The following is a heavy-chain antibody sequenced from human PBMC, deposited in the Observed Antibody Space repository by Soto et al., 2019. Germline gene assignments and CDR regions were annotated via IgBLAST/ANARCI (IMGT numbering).Heavy chain of an antibody. J-gene: IGHJ3*02. CDR3: ARHGPGPIILRPTSDDLDI. CDR1: GYSFTSYW. D-gene: IGHD3-3*01. Sequence: GESLKISCKGSGYSFTSYWIGWVRQMPGKGLEWMGIIYPGDSDTRYSPSFQGQVTISADKSISTAYLQWSSLKASDTAMYYRARHGPGPIILRPTSDDLDILDQGXMLAVPS. V-gene: IGHV5-51*01. CDR2: IYPGDSDT.